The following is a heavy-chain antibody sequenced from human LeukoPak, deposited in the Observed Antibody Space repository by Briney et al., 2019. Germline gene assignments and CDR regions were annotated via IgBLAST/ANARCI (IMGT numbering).Heavy chain of an antibody. D-gene: IGHD1-1*01. V-gene: IGHV3-53*01. CDR2: TYSDGST. CDR1: GFTVSRNY. Sequence: GGSLRLSCAASGFTVSRNYMSWVRQAPGKGLVRVSLTYSDGSTSYTESVKGRFTISRDNSKNTLSLQLNSLRAEDTAVYYCARDGGSSTKEPTGGYYYYGMDVWGQGTTVTVFS. J-gene: IGHJ6*02. CDR3: ARDGGSSTKEPTGGYYYYGMDV.